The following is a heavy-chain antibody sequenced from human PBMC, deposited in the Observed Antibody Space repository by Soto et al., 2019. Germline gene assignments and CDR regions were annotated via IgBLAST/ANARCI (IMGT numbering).Heavy chain of an antibody. CDR2: ISAYNGNT. CDR3: ARERRSGSYEGQYYFDY. J-gene: IGHJ4*02. CDR1: GYTFTSYG. V-gene: IGHV1-18*01. D-gene: IGHD1-26*01. Sequence: ASVKVSCKASGYTFTSYGINWVRQAPGQGLEWMGWISAYNGNTNYAQKLQGRVTITTDTSTSTAHMELRSLKSDDTAVYYCARERRSGSYEGQYYFDYWGQGTLVTVSS.